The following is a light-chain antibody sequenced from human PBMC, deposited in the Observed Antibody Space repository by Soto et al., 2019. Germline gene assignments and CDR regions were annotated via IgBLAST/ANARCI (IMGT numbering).Light chain of an antibody. Sequence: IQLTQSPSSLSASVGERVTIICRASQGISSFLAWYQQEPGKAPKLLISGATTLQSGVPSRFSGSGSGTNFTLTISSLQPEDFATYYCQQFKSYVSFGQGTRLEIK. V-gene: IGKV1-9*01. CDR3: QQFKSYVS. CDR1: QGISSF. CDR2: GAT. J-gene: IGKJ5*01.